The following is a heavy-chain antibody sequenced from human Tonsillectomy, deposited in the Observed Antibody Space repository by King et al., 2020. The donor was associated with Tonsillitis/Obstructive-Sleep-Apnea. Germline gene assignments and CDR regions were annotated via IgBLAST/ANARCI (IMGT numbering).Heavy chain of an antibody. CDR2: IYYSGST. D-gene: IGHD4-17*01. CDR3: ARHYSDYGDYVGYFGS. Sequence: QLQESGPGLVKPSETLSLTCTVSGGSISSTTYYWGWIRQPPGKGLEWIGSIYYSGSTYYNPSLKSRVTISVDTSKNQFSLKLSSVTAADTAVYYCARHYSDYGDYVGYFGSWGQGTLVTVSS. V-gene: IGHV4-39*01. CDR1: GGSISSTTYY. J-gene: IGHJ4*02.